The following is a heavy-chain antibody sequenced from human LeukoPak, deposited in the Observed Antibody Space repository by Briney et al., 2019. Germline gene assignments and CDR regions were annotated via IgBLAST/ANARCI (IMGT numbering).Heavy chain of an antibody. J-gene: IGHJ4*02. CDR1: GYSISSGYY. V-gene: IGHV4-38-2*02. Sequence: SETLSLTCSVSGYSISSGYYWGWIRQPPGKGLEWIGSIYHSGSTFYNPSLKSRFTISLDTSKNQFSLKLDSVTAADTAVYYCARVHPLEFGSWGQGTLVTVSS. CDR2: IYHSGST. CDR3: ARVHPLEFGS.